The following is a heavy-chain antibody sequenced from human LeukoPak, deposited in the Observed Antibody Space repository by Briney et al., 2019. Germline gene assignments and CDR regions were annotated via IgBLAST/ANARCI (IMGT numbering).Heavy chain of an antibody. CDR3: ARGSSSWTYYYYYYMDV. CDR2: IYYSGST. CDR1: GGSISSYC. V-gene: IGHV4-59*01. D-gene: IGHD6-13*01. Sequence: SETLSLTCTVSGGSISSYCWSWIRQPPGKGLEWIGYIYYSGSTNYSPSLKSRVTISVDTSKNQFSLKLSSVTAADTAVYYCARGSSSWTYYYYYYMDVWSKGTTVTVSS. J-gene: IGHJ6*03.